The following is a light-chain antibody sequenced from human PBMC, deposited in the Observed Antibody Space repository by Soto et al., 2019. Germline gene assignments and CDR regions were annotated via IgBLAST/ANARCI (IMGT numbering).Light chain of an antibody. J-gene: IGKJ3*01. CDR3: QQYGTSPFT. V-gene: IGKV3-20*01. CDR1: QSVDNNY. CDR2: GAS. Sequence: ENVLTQSPGTLSLSPGDRATLSCRASQSVDNNYLAWYQQKPGQAPKVLIYGASSRATGIPDRFSGSGSGTDFTLTISRLEPDDFAVYYCQQYGTSPFTFGPGTKVDVK.